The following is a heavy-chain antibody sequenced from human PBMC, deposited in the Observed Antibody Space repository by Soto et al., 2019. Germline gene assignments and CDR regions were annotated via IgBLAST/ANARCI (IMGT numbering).Heavy chain of an antibody. Sequence: KPSETLSLTCAVYGGSYSGYYWSWIRQPPGQGLEWIGEIGHSGGTIYNPSLEGRVTISEDSSNNQFSLKLNSVTAADTAVYYCARHGGYYFDYWGQGAPVTVSS. CDR2: IGHSGGT. J-gene: IGHJ4*02. CDR1: GGSYSGYY. CDR3: ARHGGYYFDY. V-gene: IGHV4-34*01. D-gene: IGHD3-16*01.